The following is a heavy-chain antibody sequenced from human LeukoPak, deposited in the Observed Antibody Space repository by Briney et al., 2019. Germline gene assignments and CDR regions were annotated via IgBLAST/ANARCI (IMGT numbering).Heavy chain of an antibody. V-gene: IGHV4-34*01. CDR3: ARGSGGYTRTDNWFDP. J-gene: IGHJ5*02. Sequence: PSETLSLACAVYGGSFSGYYWSWIRQPPGKGLEWIGEINHSGSTNYNPSLKSRVTISVDTSKSQFSLKLSSVTAADTAVYYCARGSGGYTRTDNWFDPWGQGTLVTVSS. D-gene: IGHD5-18*01. CDR1: GGSFSGYY. CDR2: INHSGST.